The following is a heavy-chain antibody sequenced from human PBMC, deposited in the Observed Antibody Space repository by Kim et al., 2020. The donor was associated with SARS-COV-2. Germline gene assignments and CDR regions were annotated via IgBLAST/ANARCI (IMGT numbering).Heavy chain of an antibody. D-gene: IGHD4-17*01. V-gene: IGHV3-23*01. J-gene: IGHJ6*02. CDR1: GFTFSSYA. Sequence: GGSLRLSCAASGFTFSSYAMSWVRQAPGKGLEWVSAISGSGGSTYYADSVKGRFTISRDNSKNTLYLQMNSLRAEDTAVYYCAKDLFIGVGGYDYGDYWIPNYYGMDVWGQGTTVTVSS. CDR3: AKDLFIGVGGYDYGDYWIPNYYGMDV. CDR2: ISGSGGST.